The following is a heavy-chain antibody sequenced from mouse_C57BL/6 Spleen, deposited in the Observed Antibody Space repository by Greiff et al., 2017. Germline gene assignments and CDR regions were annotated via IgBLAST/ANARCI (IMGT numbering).Heavy chain of an antibody. D-gene: IGHD1-1*01. CDR3: ARSDTTVIPDWYCDV. Sequence: QVQLQQPGAELVKPGASVKLSCKASGYTFTSYWMHWVQQRPGRGLEWIGRIDPNSGGTKYNEKFKSKATLTVDKPSSTAYMQLSSLTSEDSAVYYCARSDTTVIPDWYCDVWGTGTTVTVSS. J-gene: IGHJ1*03. CDR1: GYTFTSYW. CDR2: IDPNSGGT. V-gene: IGHV1-72*01.